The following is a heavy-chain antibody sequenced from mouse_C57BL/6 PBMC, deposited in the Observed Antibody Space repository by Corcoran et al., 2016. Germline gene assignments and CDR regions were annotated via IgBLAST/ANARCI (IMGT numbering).Heavy chain of an antibody. J-gene: IGHJ3*01. CDR1: GYTFTDYN. V-gene: IGHV1-18*01. CDR2: INPNNGGT. Sequence: EVQLQQSGPGLVKPGASVKIPCKASGYTFTDYNMDGVKQSQGKSLEWIGDINPNNGGTIYNQKFKGKDTLTVDKSASTAYMELRSLTSEDTAVYYWARKGWFAYWGQGTLATVSA. CDR3: ARKGWFAY.